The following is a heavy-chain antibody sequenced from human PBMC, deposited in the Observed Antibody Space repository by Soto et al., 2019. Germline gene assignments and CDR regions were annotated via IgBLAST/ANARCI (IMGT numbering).Heavy chain of an antibody. Sequence: SETLSLTCTVSGGSISSYYWSWIRQPPGKGLEWIGYIYYSGSTNYNPSLKSRVTISVDTSKNQFTLKLSSVTAADTAVYYCASTPIAARPNTFDYWGQGTLVTVSS. CDR3: ASTPIAARPNTFDY. D-gene: IGHD6-6*01. V-gene: IGHV4-59*01. CDR1: GGSISSYY. J-gene: IGHJ4*02. CDR2: IYYSGST.